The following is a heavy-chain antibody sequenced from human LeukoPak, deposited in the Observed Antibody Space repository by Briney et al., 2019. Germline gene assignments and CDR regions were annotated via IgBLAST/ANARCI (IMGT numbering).Heavy chain of an antibody. V-gene: IGHV3-7*03. CDR2: IKQDGSEK. CDR1: GFTFSSYW. Sequence: GGSLRLSCAASGFTFSSYWMSWVRQAPGKGLEWVANIKQDGSEKYYVDSVKDRFTIFRDNAKNSLYLQMNSLRAEDTAVYYCAREGEQLWVHYFDYWGQGTLVTVSS. J-gene: IGHJ4*02. CDR3: AREGEQLWVHYFDY. D-gene: IGHD5-18*01.